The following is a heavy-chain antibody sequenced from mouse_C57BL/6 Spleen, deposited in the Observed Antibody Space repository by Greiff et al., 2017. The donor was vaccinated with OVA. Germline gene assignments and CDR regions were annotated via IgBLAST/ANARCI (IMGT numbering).Heavy chain of an antibody. D-gene: IGHD1-1*01. V-gene: IGHV1-62-2*01. J-gene: IGHJ2*01. Sequence: QVQLKQSGAELVKPGASVKLSCKASGYTFTEYTIHWVKQRSGQGLEWIGWFYPGSGSIKYNEKFKDKATLTADKSSSTVYMELSRLTSEDSAVYFCARHEEASTTVVASPFDYWGQGTTLTVSS. CDR2: FYPGSGSI. CDR3: ARHEEASTTVVASPFDY. CDR1: GYTFTEYT.